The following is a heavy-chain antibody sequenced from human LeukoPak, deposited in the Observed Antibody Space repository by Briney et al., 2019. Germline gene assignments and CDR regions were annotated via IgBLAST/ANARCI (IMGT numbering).Heavy chain of an antibody. V-gene: IGHV1-3*01. CDR3: ARDLDIVYFDY. CDR1: GYTFTNYA. CDR2: INAANDNT. J-gene: IGHJ4*02. Sequence: GASVKVSCKASGYTFTNYAMHWVRQAPGQRLEWMGWINAANDNTKYSQKFQGRVTITRDTSASTAYMELSSLRSEDTAVYYCARDLDIVYFDYWGQGTLVTVSS. D-gene: IGHD2-15*01.